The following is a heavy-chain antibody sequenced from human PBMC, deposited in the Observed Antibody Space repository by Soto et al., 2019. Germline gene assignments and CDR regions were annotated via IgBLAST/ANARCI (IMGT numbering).Heavy chain of an antibody. CDR1: GFTFSSYA. CDR3: AKRWKTGVGATIPLFDY. D-gene: IGHD1-26*01. V-gene: IGHV3-23*01. Sequence: EVQLLESGGGLVQPGGSLRLSCAASGFTFSSYAMSWVRQAPGKGLEWVSAIRGSGGSTYYADSVKGRFTISRDNSKNTLYLQMNSLIAEDTAVYYCAKRWKTGVGATIPLFDYWGQGTLVTVSS. J-gene: IGHJ4*02. CDR2: IRGSGGST.